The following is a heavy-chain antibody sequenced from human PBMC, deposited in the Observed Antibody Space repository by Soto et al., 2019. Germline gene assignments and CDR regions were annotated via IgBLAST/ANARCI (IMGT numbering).Heavy chain of an antibody. J-gene: IGHJ4*02. CDR2: ISGSGGST. CDR1: GFTFSSYA. Sequence: GGSLRLSCAASGFTFSSYAMSWVRQAPGKGLEWVSAISGSGGSTYYADSVKGRFTISRDNSKNTLYLQMNSLRAEDTAVYYCAKYPAGDDYGDYFDYWGQGTLVTVSS. V-gene: IGHV3-23*01. D-gene: IGHD4-17*01. CDR3: AKYPAGDDYGDYFDY.